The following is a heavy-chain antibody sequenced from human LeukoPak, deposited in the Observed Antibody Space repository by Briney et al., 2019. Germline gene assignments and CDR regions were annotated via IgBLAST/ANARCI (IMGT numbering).Heavy chain of an antibody. J-gene: IGHJ5*02. CDR2: IYYSGST. D-gene: IGHD3-10*01. CDR3: ARGGDYYGSGSYYAFDP. Sequence: SETLSLTCTVSGGSISSYYWGWIRQPPGKGLEWIGYIYYSGSTNYNPSLKSRVTISVDTSKNQFSLKLSSVTAADTAVYYCARGGDYYGSGSYYAFDPWGQGTLVTVSS. V-gene: IGHV4-59*01. CDR1: GGSISSYY.